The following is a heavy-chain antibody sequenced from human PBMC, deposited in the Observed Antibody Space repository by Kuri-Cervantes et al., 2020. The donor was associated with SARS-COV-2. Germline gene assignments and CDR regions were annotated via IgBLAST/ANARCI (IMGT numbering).Heavy chain of an antibody. D-gene: IGHD3-16*02. Sequence: GESLKISCEGSGYSFTSYCIGWVRPMPGKGLEWMGIIYPVDSDTSYRPSFQGQVTISADKSISTAYLQWSSLKASDTAMYYCARHLSFESRNYYYYYMDVWGKGTTVTVSS. CDR3: ARHLSFESRNYYYYYMDV. J-gene: IGHJ6*03. CDR1: GYSFTSYC. CDR2: IYPVDSDT. V-gene: IGHV5-51*01.